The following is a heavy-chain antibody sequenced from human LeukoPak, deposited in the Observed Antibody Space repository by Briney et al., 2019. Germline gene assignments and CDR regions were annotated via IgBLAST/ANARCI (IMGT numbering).Heavy chain of an antibody. Sequence: SETLSLTCAVSGGPISSGGYSWSWIRQPPGKGLEWIGYIYHSGSTYYNPSLKSRVTISVDRSKNQFSLKLSSVTAADTAVYYCARCLTGYYGYYFDYWGQGTLVTVSS. CDR1: GGPISSGGYS. V-gene: IGHV4-30-2*01. CDR3: ARCLTGYYGYYFDY. D-gene: IGHD3-9*01. J-gene: IGHJ4*02. CDR2: IYHSGST.